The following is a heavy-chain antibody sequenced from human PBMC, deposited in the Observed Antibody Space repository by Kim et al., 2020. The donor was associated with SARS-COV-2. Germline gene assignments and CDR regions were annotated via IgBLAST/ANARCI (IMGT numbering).Heavy chain of an antibody. CDR2: IIPIFGTT. V-gene: IGHV1-69*13. D-gene: IGHD6-19*01. Sequence: SVKVSCKASGGTFSSYAINWVRQAPGQGFEWMGGIIPIFGTTNYAQKFQGRVTITADESTSTAYMELSSLRSEDTAMYYCAREYSSGWVPYYYGMDVWG. J-gene: IGHJ6*02. CDR3: AREYSSGWVPYYYGMDV. CDR1: GGTFSSYA.